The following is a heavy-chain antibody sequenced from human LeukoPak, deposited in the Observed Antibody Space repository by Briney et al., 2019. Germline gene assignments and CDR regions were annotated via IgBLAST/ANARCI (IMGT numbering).Heavy chain of an antibody. Sequence: GASVKVSCKASGYTFTIYYMHWVRQAPGQGLEGMGIINPSGGSTKYAQKFQGRVTMTRDTSTSTVYMELNSLRAEYTAVYYCARDALRSSWSRGGMDVWGQGTTVTVSS. D-gene: IGHD6-13*01. V-gene: IGHV1-46*01. CDR1: GYTFTIYY. J-gene: IGHJ6*02. CDR2: INPSGGST. CDR3: ARDALRSSWSRGGMDV.